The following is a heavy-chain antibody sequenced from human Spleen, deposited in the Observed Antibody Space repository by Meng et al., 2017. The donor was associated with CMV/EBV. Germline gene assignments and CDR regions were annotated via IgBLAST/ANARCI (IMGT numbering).Heavy chain of an antibody. CDR1: GGTCNNYG. V-gene: IGHV1-69*04. D-gene: IGHD5-24*01. CDR2: IIPSVDIT. Sequence: KASGGTCNNYGINWVRQAPGQGLEWMGSIIPSVDITNYPQKFQGRVTITADMSTSTVYMDLSGLRYEDTAVYYCAREGDGINLFWFAPWGQGTLVTVSS. J-gene: IGHJ5*02. CDR3: AREGDGINLFWFAP.